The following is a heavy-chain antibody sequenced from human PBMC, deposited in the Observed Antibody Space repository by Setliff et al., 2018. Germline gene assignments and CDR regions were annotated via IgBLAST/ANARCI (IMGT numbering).Heavy chain of an antibody. Sequence: GASVKVSCKASGATFSSHGISWVRQAPGQGLEWMGGTIPMFGTTEYAQKFQGRLTIITDESTNTAFMQLSSLKSDDTAVYYCARGTDYHGSGSYWAKDVWGKGTTVTVSS. CDR2: TIPMFGTT. CDR3: ARGTDYHGSGSYWAKDV. D-gene: IGHD3-10*01. CDR1: GATFSSHG. V-gene: IGHV1-69*05. J-gene: IGHJ6*04.